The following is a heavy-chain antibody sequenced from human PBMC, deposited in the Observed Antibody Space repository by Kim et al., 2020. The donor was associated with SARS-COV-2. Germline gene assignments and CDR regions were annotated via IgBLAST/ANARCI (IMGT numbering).Heavy chain of an antibody. Sequence: SETLSLTCTVSGGSISSYYWSWIRQPPGKGLEWIGYIYYSGSTNYNPSLKSRVTISVDTSKNQFSLKLSSVTAADTAAYYCAASSRASYYYGSGSKYNWFDPWGQGTLVTVSS. CDR1: GGSISSYY. CDR3: AASSRASYYYGSGSKYNWFDP. V-gene: IGHV4-59*08. CDR2: IYYSGST. J-gene: IGHJ5*02. D-gene: IGHD3-10*01.